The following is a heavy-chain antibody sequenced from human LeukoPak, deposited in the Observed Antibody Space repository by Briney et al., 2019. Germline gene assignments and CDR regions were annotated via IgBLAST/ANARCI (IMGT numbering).Heavy chain of an antibody. CDR1: GFTFSSYA. CDR3: ARDLRTGTLHDY. V-gene: IGHV3-23*01. J-gene: IGHJ4*02. D-gene: IGHD1-1*01. CDR2: ISGSGGMT. Sequence: GGSLGLSCAASGFTFSSYAMSWVRQAPGKGLEWVSAISGSGGMTYYADSVKGRFTISRDNSKNTLDLQMNSLRAEDTAVYYCARDLRTGTLHDYWGQGTLVTVSS.